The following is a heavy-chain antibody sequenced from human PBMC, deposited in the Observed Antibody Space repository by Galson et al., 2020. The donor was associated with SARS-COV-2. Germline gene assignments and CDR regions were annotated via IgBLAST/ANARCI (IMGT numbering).Heavy chain of an antibody. CDR1: GFTFSYYA. CDR3: AREGGSGWATDYFQH. V-gene: IGHV3-23*01. J-gene: IGHJ1*01. Sequence: GESLKISCAASGFTFSYYAMAWVRQAPGKGLEWGSLLNDRGDDPYYADYVKGRLTISRDNFKNTVYLQMNNLRADDTAVYYCAREGGSGWATDYFQHWGQGTLVTVSS. CDR2: LNDRGDDP. D-gene: IGHD6-19*01.